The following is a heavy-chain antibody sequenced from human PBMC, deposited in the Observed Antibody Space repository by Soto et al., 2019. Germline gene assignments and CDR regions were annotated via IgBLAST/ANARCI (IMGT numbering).Heavy chain of an antibody. V-gene: IGHV3-23*01. Sequence: GGSLRLSCAASGFSFREYDMSWVRQAPGKGLEWVSGFSGSDGGTYYADSVKGRFTVSSGSPVSTLYLQMNSLRAEDTAVYYCAKERWDGYNSLDYWGRGTLVTVSS. J-gene: IGHJ4*02. D-gene: IGHD5-12*01. CDR1: GFSFREYD. CDR3: AKERWDGYNSLDY. CDR2: FSGSDGGT.